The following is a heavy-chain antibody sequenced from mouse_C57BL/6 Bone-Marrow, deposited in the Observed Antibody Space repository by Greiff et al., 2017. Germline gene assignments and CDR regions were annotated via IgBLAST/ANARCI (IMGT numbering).Heavy chain of an antibody. CDR1: GFTFSSYG. CDR2: ISSGGSYT. CDR3: ARRDYGSSYRYFDY. Sequence: EVQLQQSGGDLVKPGGSLKLSCAASGFTFSSYGMSWVRQTPDKRLEWVATISSGGSYTYYPDSVKGRFTISRDNAKNTLYLQMSSLKSEDTAMYYCARRDYGSSYRYFDYWGQGTTLTVSS. D-gene: IGHD1-1*01. J-gene: IGHJ2*01. V-gene: IGHV5-6*01.